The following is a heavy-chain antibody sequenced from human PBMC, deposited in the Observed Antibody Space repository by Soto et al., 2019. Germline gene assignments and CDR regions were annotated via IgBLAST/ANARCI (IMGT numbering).Heavy chain of an antibody. CDR3: ARAKSNYQNFDH. CDR2: IYYSGST. J-gene: IGHJ4*02. D-gene: IGHD4-4*01. V-gene: IGHV4-59*01. CDR1: GDSMSSYY. Sequence: SETLSLTCTVSGDSMSSYYWSWIRQPPGKGLEWIGYIYYSGSTTYNPSLRSRVTMSVDTSKNQFSLRLSSVTAADTAVYYCARAKSNYQNFDHWGQGSQVTVS.